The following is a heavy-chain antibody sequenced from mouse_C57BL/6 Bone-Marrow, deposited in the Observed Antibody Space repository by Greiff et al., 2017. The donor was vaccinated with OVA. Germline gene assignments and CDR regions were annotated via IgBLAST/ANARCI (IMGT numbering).Heavy chain of an antibody. D-gene: IGHD1-1*01. CDR1: GFSLSTSGMG. J-gene: IGHJ1*03. Sequence: VKLVESGPGILQSSQTLSLTCSFSGFSLSTSGMGVSWIRQPSGKGLEWLAHIYWDDDKRYNPSLKSRLTISKDTSRNQVFLKITSVDTADTATDYCARRARDYYGSRYFDVWGTGTTVTVSS. CDR3: ARRARDYYGSRYFDV. V-gene: IGHV8-12*01. CDR2: IYWDDDK.